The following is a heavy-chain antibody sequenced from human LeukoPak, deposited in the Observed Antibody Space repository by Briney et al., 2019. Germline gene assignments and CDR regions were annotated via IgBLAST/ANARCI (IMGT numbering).Heavy chain of an antibody. V-gene: IGHV3-7*01. J-gene: IGHJ6*02. CDR2: INHNGNVN. Sequence: PGGSLRLSCAASGFTFSSYWMNWARQAPGKGLEWVASINHNGNVNYYVDSVKGRFTISRDNAKNSLYLQMNSLRAEDTAVYYCARAGDSSGWYYYYYYGMDVWGQGTTVTVSS. D-gene: IGHD6-19*01. CDR3: ARAGDSSGWYYYYYYGMDV. CDR1: GFTFSSYW.